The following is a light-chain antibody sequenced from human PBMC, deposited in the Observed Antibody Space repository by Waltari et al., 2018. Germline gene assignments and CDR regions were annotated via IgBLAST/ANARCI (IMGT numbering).Light chain of an antibody. V-gene: IGLV2-23*02. J-gene: IGLJ2*01. CDR2: AVS. CDR3: SSYAGSSKGV. CDR1: SSAVGNYQR. Sequence: QSALTQPASVSGSPGQSITISCPGTSSAVGNYQRVSWYQQHPGKAPKLMIYAVSKRPSGVSDRFSGSKSGDMASLTISGLQPEDEAEYFCSSYAGSSKGVFGGGTKVTVL.